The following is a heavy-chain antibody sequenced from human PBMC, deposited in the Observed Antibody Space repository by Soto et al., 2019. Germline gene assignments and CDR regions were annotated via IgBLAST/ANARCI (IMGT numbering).Heavy chain of an antibody. J-gene: IGHJ5*02. CDR3: VRYYFDTGGYSHWFDP. CDR1: GGSISSGGYS. CDR2: IYHSGTT. Sequence: PSETLSLTCAVSGGSISSGGYSWSWIRQPPGKGLEWIGYIYHSGTTYYNPSLRSRVTILLDSSKNQFSLKLSSVTAADTAVYYCVRYYFDTGGYSHWFDPWGQGTLVTVSS. V-gene: IGHV4-30-2*01. D-gene: IGHD3-22*01.